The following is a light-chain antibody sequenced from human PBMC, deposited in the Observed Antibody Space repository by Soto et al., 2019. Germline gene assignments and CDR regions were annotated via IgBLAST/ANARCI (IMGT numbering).Light chain of an antibody. CDR3: QQSYSTSKT. CDR1: QSISSY. V-gene: IGKV1-39*01. Sequence: DIQMTQSPSSLSASVGDRVTITCRASQSISSYLNWYQQKPGKAPKLLIYAASSLQSGVPSRFSGSGSGTDFTLNISSLQPEDFATYYCQQSYSTSKTFGQGTKLEIK. J-gene: IGKJ2*01. CDR2: AAS.